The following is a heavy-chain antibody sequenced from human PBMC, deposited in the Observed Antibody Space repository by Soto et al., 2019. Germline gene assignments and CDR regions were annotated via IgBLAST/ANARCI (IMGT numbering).Heavy chain of an antibody. CDR3: ARDPYGSGSYYKSHYYYYGMDV. J-gene: IGHJ6*02. V-gene: IGHV4-59*01. D-gene: IGHD3-10*01. CDR2: IYYSGST. CDR1: GGSISSYY. Sequence: SETLSLTCTVSGGSISSYYWSWLRQPPGKGLEWVGYIYYSGSTNYNPSLKSRVTISVDTSKNQFSLKLSSVTAADTAVYYCARDPYGSGSYYKSHYYYYGMDVWGQGTTVTVS.